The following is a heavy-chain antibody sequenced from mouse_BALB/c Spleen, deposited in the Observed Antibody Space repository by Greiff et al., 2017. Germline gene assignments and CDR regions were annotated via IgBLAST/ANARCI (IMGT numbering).Heavy chain of an antibody. D-gene: IGHD2-2*01. CDR1: GFSLSTSGMG. V-gene: IGHV8-12*01. Sequence: QVTLKVSGPGILQPSQTLSLTCSFSGFSLSTSGMGVSWIRQPSGKGLEWLAHIYWDDDKRYNPSLKSRLTISKDTSRNQVFLKITSVDTADTATYYCARVWLRRAMDYWGQGTSVTVSA. J-gene: IGHJ4*01. CDR3: ARVWLRRAMDY. CDR2: IYWDDDK.